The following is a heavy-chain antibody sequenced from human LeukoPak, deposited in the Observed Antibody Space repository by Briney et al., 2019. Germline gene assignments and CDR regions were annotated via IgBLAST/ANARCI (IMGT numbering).Heavy chain of an antibody. CDR1: GCTFSSYA. J-gene: IGHJ3*02. CDR3: AKDLFGVTDI. Sequence: GRALRLSCAASGCTFSSYAMHWVGQAPGKGLEWVAVISYDGSNKYYADSVKGRFTISRDNSKNTLYLQMNSLRAEDTAVYYCAKDLFGVTDIWGQGTMVTVSS. CDR2: ISYDGSNK. V-gene: IGHV3-30*04. D-gene: IGHD3-3*01.